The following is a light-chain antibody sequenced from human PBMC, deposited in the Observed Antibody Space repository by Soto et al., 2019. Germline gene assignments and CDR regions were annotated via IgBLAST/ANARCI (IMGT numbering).Light chain of an antibody. CDR3: CSYAGTYTLV. V-gene: IGLV2-11*01. Sequence: QSVLTQPRSVSGSPGQSVTISCTGTSSDVGHYNYVSWYQQHPDKAPKLLIYDVSKRPSGVPDRFSGSKSGNTASLTISGLQAEDEADYYCCSYAGTYTLVFGGGTKLTVL. J-gene: IGLJ2*01. CDR2: DVS. CDR1: SSDVGHYNY.